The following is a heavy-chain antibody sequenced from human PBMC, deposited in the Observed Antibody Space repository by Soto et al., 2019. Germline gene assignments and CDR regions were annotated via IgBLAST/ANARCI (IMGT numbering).Heavy chain of an antibody. Sequence: GSLRLSCAASGFTFSSYSMNWVRQAPGKGLEWVSSISSSSSYIYYADSVKGRFTISRDNAKNSLYLQMNSLRAEDTAVYYCARAGGVVVVAASYYYGMDVCGQGTTVTVSS. V-gene: IGHV3-21*01. J-gene: IGHJ6*02. CDR2: ISSSSSYI. D-gene: IGHD2-15*01. CDR1: GFTFSSYS. CDR3: ARAGGVVVVAASYYYGMDV.